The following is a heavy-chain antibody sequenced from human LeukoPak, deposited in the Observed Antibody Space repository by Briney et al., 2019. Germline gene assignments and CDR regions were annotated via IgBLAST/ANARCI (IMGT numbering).Heavy chain of an antibody. CDR2: ISSSSTYI. V-gene: IGHV3-21*01. CDR3: VREGSGWFFDL. CDR1: GFTISDYS. J-gene: IGHJ2*01. D-gene: IGHD3-10*01. Sequence: GGSLRLSCAASGFTISDYSVNWVRQAPGKGLKWVSSISSSSTYISYADSLQGRFTVSRDNAKNSLYLQMNSLRAEDTAVYYCVREGSGWFFDLWGRGTLVTVSS.